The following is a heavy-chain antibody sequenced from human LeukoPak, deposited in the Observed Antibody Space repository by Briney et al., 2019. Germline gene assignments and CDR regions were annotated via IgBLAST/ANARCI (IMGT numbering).Heavy chain of an antibody. CDR1: GGSISSSSYY. V-gene: IGHV4-39*07. CDR2: IYYSGST. D-gene: IGHD6-19*01. J-gene: IGHJ4*02. Sequence: PSETLSLTCTVSGGSISSSSYYWGWIRQPPGKGLEWIGSIYYSGSTYYNPSLKSRVTISVDTSKNQFSLKLSSVTAADTAVYYCARERKYSSGWYNLRTLDYWGQGTLVTVSS. CDR3: ARERKYSSGWYNLRTLDY.